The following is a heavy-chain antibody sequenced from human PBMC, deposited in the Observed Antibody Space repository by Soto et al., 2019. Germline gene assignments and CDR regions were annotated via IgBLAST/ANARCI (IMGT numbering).Heavy chain of an antibody. D-gene: IGHD3-3*02. J-gene: IGHJ4*01. CDR3: AKGQFDVVTISPFDH. CDR1: GFTFSSFG. V-gene: IGHV3-30*18. Sequence: GGSLRLSCAASGFTFSSFGMHWVRQAPGKGLEWVAVISYDGTEEKYADSVKGRATVSRDNSKNTVYLQMNRLRGDDSAIYYCAKGQFDVVTISPFDHWGQGTLVTV. CDR2: ISYDGTEE.